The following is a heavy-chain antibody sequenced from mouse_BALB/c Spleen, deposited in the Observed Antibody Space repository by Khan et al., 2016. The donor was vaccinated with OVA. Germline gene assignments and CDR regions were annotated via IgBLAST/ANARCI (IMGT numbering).Heavy chain of an antibody. D-gene: IGHD2-3*01. CDR2: IYPGSDNA. J-gene: IGHJ2*01. Sequence: QVQLQQPGPELVKPGASVKMSCKASGYTFTYYVITWVKQRTGQGLEWIGEIYPGSDNAYYNERFKGKATLTADKSSNTTHMQLSSLTSEDSAVYFCARGDGYYVYFDYWGQGTTLTVFS. V-gene: IGHV1-81*01. CDR3: ARGDGYYVYFDY. CDR1: GYTFTYYV.